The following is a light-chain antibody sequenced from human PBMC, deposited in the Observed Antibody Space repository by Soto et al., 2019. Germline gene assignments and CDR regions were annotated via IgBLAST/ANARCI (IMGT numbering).Light chain of an antibody. J-gene: IGKJ2*02. CDR2: WAS. CDR3: QQYYSTLCT. V-gene: IGKV4-1*01. Sequence: DIVMTQSPDSLAVSLGERATINCKSSQSVLYSSNNKNYLAWYQQKPGQPPKLLIYWASTRESGVPDRFSGSGSGTDFTLTISSLQAEDVAVYYCQQYYSTLCTFVQVTKLAIK. CDR1: QSVLYSSNNKNY.